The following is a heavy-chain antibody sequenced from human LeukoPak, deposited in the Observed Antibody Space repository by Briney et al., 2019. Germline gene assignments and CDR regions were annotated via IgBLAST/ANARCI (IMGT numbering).Heavy chain of an antibody. CDR3: ATDGRGYCSSTSCRVHYYYYMDV. D-gene: IGHD2-2*01. J-gene: IGHJ6*03. Sequence: ASVKVSCKVSGYSLTELSMHWVRQAPGKGLEWMGGFDPEDGEAIYAQKFQGRVTMTEDTSTDTAYMELSSLRSEDTAVYYCATDGRGYCSSTSCRVHYYYYMDVWGKGTTVTVSS. CDR1: GYSLTELS. CDR2: FDPEDGEA. V-gene: IGHV1-24*01.